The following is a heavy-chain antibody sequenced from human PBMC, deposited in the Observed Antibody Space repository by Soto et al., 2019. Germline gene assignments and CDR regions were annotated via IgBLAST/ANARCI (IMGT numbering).Heavy chain of an antibody. J-gene: IGHJ5*02. CDR2: ISAYNGNT. V-gene: IGHV1-18*01. D-gene: IGHD3-3*01. Sequence: ASVKVSCKASGYTFTSYGISWVRQAPGQGLEWMGWISAYNGNTNYAQKLQGRVTMTTDTSTSTAYMELRSLRSDDTAVYYCARDPFSTIFGVVTFDPWGQGTLVTVSS. CDR3: ARDPFSTIFGVVTFDP. CDR1: GYTFTSYG.